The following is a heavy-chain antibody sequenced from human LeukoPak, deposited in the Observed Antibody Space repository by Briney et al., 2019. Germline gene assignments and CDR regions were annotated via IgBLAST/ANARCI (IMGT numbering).Heavy chain of an antibody. Sequence: ASVEVSCKASGYTFTGYYMHWVRQAPGQGLEWMGWINPNSGGTNYAQKFQGRVTVTRDTSISTAYMELSRLRSDDTAVYYCAKGVILRYFDWVNYYYYMDVWGKGTTVTISS. CDR3: AKGVILRYFDWVNYYYYMDV. D-gene: IGHD3-9*01. J-gene: IGHJ6*03. CDR1: GYTFTGYY. CDR2: INPNSGGT. V-gene: IGHV1-2*02.